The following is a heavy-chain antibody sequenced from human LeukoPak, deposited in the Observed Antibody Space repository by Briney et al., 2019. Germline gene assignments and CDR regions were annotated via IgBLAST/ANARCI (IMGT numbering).Heavy chain of an antibody. V-gene: IGHV3-30-3*01. D-gene: IGHD3-16*02. Sequence: PGGSLRLSCAASGFTFSSYAMPWVRQAPGKGLEWVAVISYDGSNKYYADPVKGRFTISRDNSKNTLYLQMNSLRAEDTAVYYCAREKPHYDYVWGSYRYNPLFDYWGQGTLVTVSS. J-gene: IGHJ4*02. CDR1: GFTFSSYA. CDR3: AREKPHYDYVWGSYRYNPLFDY. CDR2: ISYDGSNK.